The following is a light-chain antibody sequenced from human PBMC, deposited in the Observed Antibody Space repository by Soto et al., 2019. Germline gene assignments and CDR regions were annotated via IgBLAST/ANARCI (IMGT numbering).Light chain of an antibody. Sequence: QFALTQPRSVSGSPGQSVTISCTGTSSDFGDYFYVSWYQHHPGRAPKLMTYDVRKRPSGVPDRFSGSKSGNTASLTISGLQAEDEADYYCCSYADRHSYVFGTGTKLTVL. CDR1: SSDFGDYFY. V-gene: IGLV2-11*01. J-gene: IGLJ1*01. CDR3: CSYADRHSYV. CDR2: DVR.